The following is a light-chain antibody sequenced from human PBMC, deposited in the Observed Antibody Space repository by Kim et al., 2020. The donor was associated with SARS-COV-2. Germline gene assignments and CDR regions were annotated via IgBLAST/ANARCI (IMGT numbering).Light chain of an antibody. CDR1: QSVSTW. CDR2: KTS. V-gene: IGKV1-5*03. J-gene: IGKJ4*01. Sequence: SASVGDRVTITCRDSQSVSTWLAWYQQKPGKAPNLLIYKTSTLEGGVPSRFSGSGSGTEFTLTISSLQPDDFATYYCQQYDAYPLTFGGGTKLEI. CDR3: QQYDAYPLT.